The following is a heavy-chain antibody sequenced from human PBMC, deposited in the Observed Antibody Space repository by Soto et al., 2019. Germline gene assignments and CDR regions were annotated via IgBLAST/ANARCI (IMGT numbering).Heavy chain of an antibody. CDR1: GFTFSSYA. J-gene: IGHJ6*02. V-gene: IGHV3-23*01. CDR3: ARYIPGVRYYGMDV. CDR2: IGESGTPT. D-gene: IGHD2-2*01. Sequence: EVQLLESGGGLVQPGGSLRLSCAASGFTFSSYAMKWVRQAPGKALEWVSVIGESGTPTYYADSVKGRFTISRDNSGNTLFLEMYSLRAEDTAVYYCARYIPGVRYYGMDVWGQGTTVTVSS.